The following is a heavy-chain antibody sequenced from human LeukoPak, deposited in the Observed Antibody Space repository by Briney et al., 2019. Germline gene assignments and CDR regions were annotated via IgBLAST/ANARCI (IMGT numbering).Heavy chain of an antibody. J-gene: IGHJ4*02. D-gene: IGHD1-1*01. V-gene: IGHV3-48*03. CDR3: ARDLAGTTLELYFDY. Sequence: GGSLRLSCAASGFTFSSYEMNWVRQAPGKGLEWVSYVSSSGSTIYYADSVKGRFTISRDNAKNSLYLQMNSLRAEDTAVYYCARDLAGTTLELYFDYWGQGTLVTVSS. CDR1: GFTFSSYE. CDR2: VSSSGSTI.